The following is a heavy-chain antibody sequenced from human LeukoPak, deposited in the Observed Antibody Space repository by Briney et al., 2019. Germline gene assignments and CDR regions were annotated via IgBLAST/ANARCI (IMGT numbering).Heavy chain of an antibody. CDR1: GGSINSGSYY. D-gene: IGHD4-11*01. J-gene: IGHJ3*02. V-gene: IGHV4-30-2*01. Sequence: SETLSLTCTVSGGSINSGSYYWSWIRQPPGKGLEWIGYISHSGSTYYNPSLKSRVTISIDRSQTQFSLKLSSVTAADTAVYYCARVGWTTSNPSHDAFDIWGQGTVVTVSS. CDR3: ARVGWTTSNPSHDAFDI. CDR2: ISHSGST.